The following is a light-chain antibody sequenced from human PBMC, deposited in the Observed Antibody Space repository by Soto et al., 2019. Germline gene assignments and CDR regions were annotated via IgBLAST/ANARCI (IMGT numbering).Light chain of an antibody. J-gene: IGKJ1*01. CDR2: AAS. Sequence: DIQMTQPPSSLCAHESASVTITCRASHNIRGYVNWYQQKPGKAPNLRIYAASSLQSGIPSRCSGSGAETDFTRTSSSLQPEDFATYYGQQSYSAPWTFGQGTKVEIK. CDR1: HNIRGY. CDR3: QQSYSAPWT. V-gene: IGKV1-39*01.